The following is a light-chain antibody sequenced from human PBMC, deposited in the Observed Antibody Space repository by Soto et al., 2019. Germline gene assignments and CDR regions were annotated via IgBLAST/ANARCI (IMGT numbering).Light chain of an antibody. J-gene: IGKJ1*01. CDR1: RSISDW. CDR2: DAS. V-gene: IGKV1-5*01. CDR3: LQYSSHSWT. Sequence: DIQMTQSPSTLSPFVGDRVTITCRASRSISDWLAWYQQKPGKAPKLLIFDASSLKSGVPSRFSGSGSGTEFTLTISRLQPDDVATYYCLQYSSHSWTFGQGTKVDIK.